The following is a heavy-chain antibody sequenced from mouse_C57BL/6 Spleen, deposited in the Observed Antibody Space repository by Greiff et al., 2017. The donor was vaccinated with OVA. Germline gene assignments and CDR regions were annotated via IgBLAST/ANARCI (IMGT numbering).Heavy chain of an antibody. D-gene: IGHD2-3*01. CDR3: ARDDTPFAY. CDR2: IYPGDGDT. Sequence: VQLQQSGPELVKPGASVTISCKASGYAFSSSWMNWVKQRPGKGLEWIGRIYPGDGDTNYNGKFKGKATLTADKSSSTAYMQLSSLTSEDSAVYFCARDDTPFAYWGQGTLVTVSA. V-gene: IGHV1-82*01. CDR1: GYAFSSSW. J-gene: IGHJ3*01.